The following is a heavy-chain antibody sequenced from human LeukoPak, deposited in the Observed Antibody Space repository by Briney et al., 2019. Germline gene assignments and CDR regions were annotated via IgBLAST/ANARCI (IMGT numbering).Heavy chain of an antibody. Sequence: PGGSLRLSCAASGFTFSSYGMHWVRQAPGKGLEWVAVISYDGSNKYYVDSVKGRFTISRDNSKNTLYLQMNSLRAEDTAVYYCAKDPYDFWSGYSDSYFDYWGQGTLVTVSS. V-gene: IGHV3-30*18. CDR2: ISYDGSNK. CDR1: GFTFSSYG. CDR3: AKDPYDFWSGYSDSYFDY. J-gene: IGHJ4*02. D-gene: IGHD3-3*01.